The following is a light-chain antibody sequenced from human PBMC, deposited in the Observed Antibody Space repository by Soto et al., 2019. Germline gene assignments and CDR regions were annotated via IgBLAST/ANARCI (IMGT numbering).Light chain of an antibody. CDR3: SSYTSSRV. J-gene: IGLJ3*02. V-gene: IGLV2-14*01. CDR1: SSDVGGYNY. Sequence: QSALTQPASVSGSPGQPITISCTGTSSDVGGYNYVSWYQQHPGKAPKLMIYEVSNRPSGVSNRFSGSKSGNTASLTISGLQAEDEADYYCSSYTSSRVFGGGTKVTVL. CDR2: EVS.